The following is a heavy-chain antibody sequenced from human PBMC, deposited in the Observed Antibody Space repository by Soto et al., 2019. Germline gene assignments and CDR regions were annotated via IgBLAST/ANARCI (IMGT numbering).Heavy chain of an antibody. CDR1: GYTFTGYY. J-gene: IGHJ4*02. V-gene: IGHV1-2*04. CDR2: INPNSGGT. Sequence: ASVKVSCKASGYTFTGYYTHWVRQAPGQGLEWMGWINPNSGGTNYAQKFQGWVTMTRDTSISTAYMELSRLRSDDTAVYYCAREGGSRNYIWGSYRSSSFDYWGQGTLVTVSS. D-gene: IGHD3-16*02. CDR3: AREGGSRNYIWGSYRSSSFDY.